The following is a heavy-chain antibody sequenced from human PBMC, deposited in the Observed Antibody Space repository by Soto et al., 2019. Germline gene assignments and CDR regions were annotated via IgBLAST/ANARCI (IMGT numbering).Heavy chain of an antibody. D-gene: IGHD3-3*01. J-gene: IGHJ4*02. CDR2: IHYSGST. CDR3: ERVRSNLFDY. V-gene: IGHV4-59*01. CDR1: GDSISTFY. Sequence: ETLSLTCTVSGDSISTFYWSWIRQPPGKGLEWIGYIHYSGSTNYNPSLKSQVIISVDTSKNQFSLKLSSVTAADTAVYFCERVRSNLFDYWGQGTLVTVSS.